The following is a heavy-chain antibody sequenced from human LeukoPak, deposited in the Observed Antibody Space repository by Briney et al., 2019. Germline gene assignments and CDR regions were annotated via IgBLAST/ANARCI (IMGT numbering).Heavy chain of an antibody. CDR2: IIPIFGIA. CDR1: GGTFSSYV. CDR3: AHIGVGDYDYGMDV. V-gene: IGHV1-69*04. Sequence: SVKVSCKASGGTFSSYVISWVRQAPGQGLEWMGRIIPIFGIANYAQKFQGRVTITADKSTSTAYMELSSLRSEDTAVYYCAHIGVGDYDYGMDVWGQGTTVTVSS. J-gene: IGHJ6*02. D-gene: IGHD2-2*01.